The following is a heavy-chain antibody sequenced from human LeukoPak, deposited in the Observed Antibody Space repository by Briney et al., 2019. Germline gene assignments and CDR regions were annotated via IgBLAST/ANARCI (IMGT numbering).Heavy chain of an antibody. D-gene: IGHD4-17*01. CDR1: GFAFSTYS. V-gene: IGHV3-33*08. CDR3: ARDYGGTVTNPGGFDY. Sequence: PGGSLRLSCAASGFAFSTYSMNWVRQAPGKGLEWVALIWYDGSNKFYVDSVKGRFTISRDNSKNTLYLQMNSLRAEDTAVYYCARDYGGTVTNPGGFDYWGQGTLVTVSS. J-gene: IGHJ4*02. CDR2: IWYDGSNK.